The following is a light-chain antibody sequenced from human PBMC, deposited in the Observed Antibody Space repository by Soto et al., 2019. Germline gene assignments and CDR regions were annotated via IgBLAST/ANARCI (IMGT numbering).Light chain of an antibody. CDR3: QQVATTWT. V-gene: IGKV3-20*01. CDR1: QSVSSAS. CDR2: GAS. J-gene: IGKJ1*01. Sequence: EIVLAQAPGTMSLSPGERATLCCRASQSVSSASLAWYQPKAGQAPRLLIYGASSRASGITDRFSGSGSGTDFTITISRVKHKDFAVYFCQQVATTWTFGQGTKGES.